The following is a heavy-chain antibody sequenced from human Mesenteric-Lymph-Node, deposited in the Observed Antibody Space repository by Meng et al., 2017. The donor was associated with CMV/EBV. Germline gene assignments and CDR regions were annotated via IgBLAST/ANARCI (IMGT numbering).Heavy chain of an antibody. Sequence: SETLSLTCTVSGYSISSGYYWGWIRQPPGKGLEWIGSIYHSGSTYYNPSLKSRVTISVDTSKNQFSLKLSSVTAADTAVYYCARVRGYNFDYWGQGTLVTVSS. CDR3: ARVRGYNFDY. CDR1: GYSISSGYY. J-gene: IGHJ4*02. V-gene: IGHV4-38-2*02. CDR2: IYHSGST. D-gene: IGHD3-16*02.